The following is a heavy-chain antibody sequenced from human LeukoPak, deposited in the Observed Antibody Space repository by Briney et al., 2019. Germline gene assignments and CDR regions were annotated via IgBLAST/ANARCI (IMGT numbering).Heavy chain of an antibody. CDR3: AREMRIAARIPLPDFDY. J-gene: IGHJ4*02. D-gene: IGHD6-6*01. V-gene: IGHV3-23*01. CDR1: GFTFSSYD. CDR2: ISGSGGST. Sequence: GGSLRLSCAASGFTFSSYDMSWVRQAPGKGLEWVSAISGSGGSTYYADSVKGRFTISRDNAKNSLYLQMNSLRAEDTAVYYCAREMRIAARIPLPDFDYWGQGTLVTVSS.